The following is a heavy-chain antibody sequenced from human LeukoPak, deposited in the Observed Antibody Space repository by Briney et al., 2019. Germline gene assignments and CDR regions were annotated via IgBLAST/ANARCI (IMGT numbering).Heavy chain of an antibody. CDR1: GFTFSTYG. J-gene: IGHJ4*02. D-gene: IGHD1-26*01. CDR2: IVGSGGST. CDR3: AKIAETSGSYGQGYDY. V-gene: IGHV3-23*01. Sequence: GGSLRLFCAASGFTFSTYGMSWVRQAPGKGLEWVSGIVGSGGSTYYADSVKGRFTISRDNSKNTLYLQMNSLRAEDTAVFYCAKIAETSGSYGQGYDYWGQGTLVTVSS.